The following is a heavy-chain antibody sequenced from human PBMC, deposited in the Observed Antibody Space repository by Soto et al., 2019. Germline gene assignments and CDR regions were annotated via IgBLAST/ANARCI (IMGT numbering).Heavy chain of an antibody. V-gene: IGHV1-69*13. CDR2: IIPMLGAA. CDR3: ARVEAGSSYQVYYRMDV. D-gene: IGHD2-2*01. Sequence: SLKVSGKASGASFTNYAISWVRQAPGQGLECLGGIIPMLGAANYAQKFQGRVTITADEFTSTVYMELSSLRSDDTAMYYCARVEAGSSYQVYYRMDVWG. J-gene: IGHJ6*02. CDR1: GASFTNYA.